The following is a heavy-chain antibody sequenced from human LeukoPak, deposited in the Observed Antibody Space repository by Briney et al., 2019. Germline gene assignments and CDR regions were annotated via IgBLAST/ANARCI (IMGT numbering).Heavy chain of an antibody. D-gene: IGHD1-26*01. V-gene: IGHV3-53*01. CDR2: IYSGGST. CDR1: GFTVSSNY. Sequence: PGGSLRLSCAASGFTVSSNYMSWVRQAPGKGLEWVSVIYSGGSTYYADSVKGRFTISRDNSKNTLYLQMNSPRAEDTAVYYCASPIVGATTGGYWGQGTLVTVSS. CDR3: ASPIVGATTGGY. J-gene: IGHJ4*02.